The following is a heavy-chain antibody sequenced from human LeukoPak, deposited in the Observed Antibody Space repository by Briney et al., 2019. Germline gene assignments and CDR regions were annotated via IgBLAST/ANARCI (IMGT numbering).Heavy chain of an antibody. J-gene: IGHJ4*02. CDR1: GFSVSNAW. V-gene: IGHV3-15*01. Sequence: GGSLSLFCAASGFSVSNAWMSWVRQAPGKGLEWLGCIKSKTDGGTADYASPVKGKFSNTRDDSENTLYLQMNSLKTEDTAVYYCTTASTVTYYFEHWGQGTLVTVSS. CDR3: TTASTVTYYFEH. D-gene: IGHD4-17*01. CDR2: IKSKTDGGTA.